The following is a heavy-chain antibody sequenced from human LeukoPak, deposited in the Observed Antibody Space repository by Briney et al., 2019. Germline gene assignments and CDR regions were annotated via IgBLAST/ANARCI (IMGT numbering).Heavy chain of an antibody. CDR1: GLTFNRYA. CDR3: AKAYSTYSFGYPDAFDL. J-gene: IGHJ3*01. V-gene: IGHV3-30*02. D-gene: IGHD4-11*01. Sequence: GGSLRLSCVASGLTFNRYAMHCVRQAPGKGLEWVTFIRYDESEKYYVDSVKGRFSVSRDNFKSTLYLQMSSLRVEDTARYYCAKAYSTYSFGYPDAFDLWGHGTMVIVS. CDR2: IRYDESEK.